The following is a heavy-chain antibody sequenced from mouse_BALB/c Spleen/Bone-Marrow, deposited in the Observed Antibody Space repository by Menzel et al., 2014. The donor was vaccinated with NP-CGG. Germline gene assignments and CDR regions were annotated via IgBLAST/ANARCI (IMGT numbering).Heavy chain of an antibody. D-gene: IGHD1-1*01. V-gene: IGHV4-1*02. CDR1: GFDFSRYW. CDR3: ARLGYYGYLNY. CDR2: INPESRTI. J-gene: IGHJ2*01. Sequence: DVKLVESGGGLVQPGGSLKLSCAASGFDFSRYWMSWVRQAPGKGLEWIGEINPESRTINYSPSLKDKFIISRDNAKNPLFLRLNKVRSEDTALYYCARLGYYGYLNYWGQGTTLTVSS.